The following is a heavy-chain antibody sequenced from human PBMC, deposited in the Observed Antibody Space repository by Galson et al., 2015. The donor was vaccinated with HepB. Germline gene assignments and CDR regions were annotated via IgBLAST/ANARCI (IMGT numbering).Heavy chain of an antibody. Sequence: SLRLSCAASGFTFSSYSMNWVRQAPGKGLEWVSYISSSSSTIYYADSVKGRFTISRDNAKNSLYLQMNSLRDEDTAVYYCARDPAPDQCEPRGIYWGQGTLFTVSS. CDR1: GFTFSSYS. J-gene: IGHJ4*02. CDR2: ISSSSSTI. V-gene: IGHV3-48*02. CDR3: ARDPAPDQCEPRGIY. D-gene: IGHD1-14*01.